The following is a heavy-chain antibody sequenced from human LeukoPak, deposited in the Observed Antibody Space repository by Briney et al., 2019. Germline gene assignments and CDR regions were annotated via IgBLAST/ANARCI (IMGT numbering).Heavy chain of an antibody. CDR3: AKDREGLSSGYDLEYFDY. J-gene: IGHJ4*02. D-gene: IGHD5-12*01. Sequence: GGSLRLSCAASGFTFSSYTMNWVRQAPGKGLEWVSAISGGGGTTYYADSVKGRFTISRDNSKNTLFLQMNSLRAEDTAVYYCAKDREGLSSGYDLEYFDYWGQGTLVTVSS. V-gene: IGHV3-23*01. CDR2: ISGGGGTT. CDR1: GFTFSSYT.